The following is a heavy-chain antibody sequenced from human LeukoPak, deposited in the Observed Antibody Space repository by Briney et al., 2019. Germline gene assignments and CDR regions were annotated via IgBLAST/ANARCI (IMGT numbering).Heavy chain of an antibody. J-gene: IGHJ6*02. D-gene: IGHD3-22*01. CDR2: INSDGSST. CDR1: GFTFSSYW. CDR3: ARYYYDSSGYYFWSGNYYYGMDV. Sequence: GGSLRLSCAASGFTFSSYWMHWVRQAPGKGLVWVSRINSDGSSTSYADSVKGRFTISRDNAKNTLHLQMNSLRAEDTAVYYCARYYYDSSGYYFWSGNYYYGMDVWGQGTTVTVSS. V-gene: IGHV3-74*01.